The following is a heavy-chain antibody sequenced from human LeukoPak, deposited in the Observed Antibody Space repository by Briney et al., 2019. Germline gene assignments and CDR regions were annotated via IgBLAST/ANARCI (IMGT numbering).Heavy chain of an antibody. V-gene: IGHV3-21*01. J-gene: IGHJ4*02. Sequence: GGSLRLSCAASGFTFSSYSMNWVRQAPGKGLEWVSSISSGSSYIYYADSVKGRFTISRDNAQNSLYLQMNSLRAEDTAVYYCARGDLDTAMVRRYYFDYWGQGTLVTVSS. CDR1: GFTFSSYS. CDR3: ARGDLDTAMVRRYYFDY. D-gene: IGHD5-18*01. CDR2: ISSGSSYI.